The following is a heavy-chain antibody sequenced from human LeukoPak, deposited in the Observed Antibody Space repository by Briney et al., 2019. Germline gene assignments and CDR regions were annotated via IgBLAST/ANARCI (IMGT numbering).Heavy chain of an antibody. CDR1: VGTFSSYA. V-gene: IGHV1-69*13. CDR3: ATDYGGNGGYSWFDP. CDR2: IIPIFGTA. Sequence: ASVKVSCKASVGTFSSYAISWVRQAPGQGLEWMGGIIPIFGTANYAQKFQGRVTITADESTSTAYMELSSLRSEDTAVYYCATDYGGNGGYSWFDPWGQGTLVTVSS. D-gene: IGHD4-23*01. J-gene: IGHJ5*02.